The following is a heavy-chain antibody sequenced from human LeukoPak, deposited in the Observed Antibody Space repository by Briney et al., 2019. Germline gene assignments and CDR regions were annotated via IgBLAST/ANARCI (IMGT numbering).Heavy chain of an antibody. D-gene: IGHD1-26*01. V-gene: IGHV1-24*01. J-gene: IGHJ4*02. CDR2: FDPEDGET. CDR1: GYTLTELS. CDR3: ARAPPPPSGSYYTFGY. Sequence: ASVKVSCKVSGYTLTELSMHWVRQAPGKGLEWMGGFDPEDGETIYAQKFQGRVTMTEDTSTDTAYMELSRLRSDDTAVYYCARAPPPPSGSYYTFGYWGQGTLVTVSS.